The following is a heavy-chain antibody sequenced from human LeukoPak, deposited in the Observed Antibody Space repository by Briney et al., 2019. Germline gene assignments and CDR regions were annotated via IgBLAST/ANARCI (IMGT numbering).Heavy chain of an antibody. D-gene: IGHD2-15*01. J-gene: IGHJ6*03. CDR1: GDSISTYY. CDR2: IYYSGST. CDR3: ARVASFYYYYMDV. V-gene: IGHV4-59*01. Sequence: SETLSLTCLVSGDSISTYYWSWIRQPPGKGLEWIGYIYYSGSTNYNPSLKSRVTISVDTSKNQFSLKLSSVTAADTAVYYCARVASFYYYYMDVWAKGTTVTVSS.